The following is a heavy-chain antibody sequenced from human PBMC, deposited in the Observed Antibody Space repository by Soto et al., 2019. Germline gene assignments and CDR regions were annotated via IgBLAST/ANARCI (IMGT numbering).Heavy chain of an antibody. D-gene: IGHD2-2*01. Sequence: KPGGSLRLSCAASGFIFSNAWINWVRQAPGKGLEWVGRIKSKADGGTTDFAAPVKGRFAISRDDSKNMMYMEMSSLRTEDTAVYYCTTYSYINMPIVRLADWGHGTLVPVSS. CDR1: GFIFSNAW. CDR3: TTYSYINMPIVRLAD. V-gene: IGHV3-15*07. CDR2: IKSKADGGTT. J-gene: IGHJ1*01.